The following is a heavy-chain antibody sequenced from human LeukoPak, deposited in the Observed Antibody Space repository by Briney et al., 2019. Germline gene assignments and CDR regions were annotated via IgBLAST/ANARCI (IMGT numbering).Heavy chain of an antibody. CDR3: ARDDNYYDSSSHFDY. CDR1: GGSFSGYY. D-gene: IGHD3-22*01. J-gene: IGHJ4*02. CDR2: INHSGNT. V-gene: IGHV4-34*01. Sequence: SETLSLTCAVYGGSFSGYYWSWIRQPPGKGLEWIGEINHSGNTNYNPSLKSRVTISVDTSKNQFSLKLSSVTAADTAVYYCARDDNYYDSSSHFDYWGQGTLVTVSS.